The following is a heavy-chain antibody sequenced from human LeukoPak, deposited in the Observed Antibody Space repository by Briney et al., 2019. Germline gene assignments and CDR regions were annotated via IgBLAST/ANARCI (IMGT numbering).Heavy chain of an antibody. J-gene: IGHJ6*02. CDR3: ARDHRYGMDV. Sequence: SQTLSLTCAISGDSVSSNSAAWNWIRQSPSRGLEWLGRTYYRSKWYHDYAGSVKSRIIVNPDTSKNHFSPQLNSVTPEDTAVYYCARDHRYGMDVWGQGTTVTVSS. CDR2: TYYRSKWYH. CDR1: GDSVSSNSAA. V-gene: IGHV6-1*01.